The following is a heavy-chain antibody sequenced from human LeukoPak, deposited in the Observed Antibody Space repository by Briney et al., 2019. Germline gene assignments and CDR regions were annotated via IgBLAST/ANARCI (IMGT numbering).Heavy chain of an antibody. J-gene: IGHJ3*02. CDR1: GGSFSGYY. Sequence: PSETLSLTCAVYGGSFSGYYWSWIRQPPGKGLEWIGEINHSGSTNYNPSLKSRVTISVDTSKNQFSLKLSSVTAADTAVYYCARGRSYYYYDSSGLPDAFDIWGQGTMVTVSS. D-gene: IGHD3-22*01. CDR3: ARGRSYYYYDSSGLPDAFDI. V-gene: IGHV4-34*01. CDR2: INHSGST.